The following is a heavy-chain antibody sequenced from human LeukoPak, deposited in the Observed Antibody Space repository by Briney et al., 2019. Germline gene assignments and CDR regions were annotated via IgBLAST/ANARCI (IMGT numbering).Heavy chain of an antibody. D-gene: IGHD4-23*01. Sequence: GGSLRLSCAASGFTFDNYGMNWVRQAPGKGLEWVSSISTSSNYIYYADSVKGRFTIFRDNSKNSLYLQMNSLRAEDTAVYYFAKGHHRQSVGLDFWGQGTLVTVSS. J-gene: IGHJ4*01. CDR3: AKGHHRQSVGLDF. V-gene: IGHV3-21*01. CDR2: ISTSSNYI. CDR1: GFTFDNYG.